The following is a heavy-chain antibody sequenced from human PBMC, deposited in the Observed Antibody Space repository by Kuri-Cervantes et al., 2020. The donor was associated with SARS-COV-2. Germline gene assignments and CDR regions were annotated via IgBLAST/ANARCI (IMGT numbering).Heavy chain of an antibody. CDR1: GYTLTELS. D-gene: IGHD3-10*01. V-gene: IGHV1-18*01. J-gene: IGHJ5*02. CDR2: VSPHTGKT. CDR3: ARVFSPIMVGGVRLNWFDP. Sequence: ASVKVSCKVSGYTLTELSMHWVRQAPGQGLEWMGWVSPHTGKTSYAQKFQGRVTMTTDTTTTTAYMEPRSLRSDDTAVYYCARVFSPIMVGGVRLNWFDPWGQGTLVTVSS.